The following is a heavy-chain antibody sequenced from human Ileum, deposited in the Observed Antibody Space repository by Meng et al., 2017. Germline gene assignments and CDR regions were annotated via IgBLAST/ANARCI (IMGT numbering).Heavy chain of an antibody. CDR2: IHHSGST. D-gene: IGHD1-26*01. J-gene: IGHJ4*02. Sequence: QVPVQGSGPGLLKPSGPLSLTCAVSGGSISTSGWWSWVRQPPGKGLEWIGEIHHSGSTNYNPSLKSRVTISVDKSKNQFSLKLNSVTAADTAVYYCAREWSGSYRHFDYWGQGTLVTVSS. CDR1: GGSISTSGW. V-gene: IGHV4-4*02. CDR3: AREWSGSYRHFDY.